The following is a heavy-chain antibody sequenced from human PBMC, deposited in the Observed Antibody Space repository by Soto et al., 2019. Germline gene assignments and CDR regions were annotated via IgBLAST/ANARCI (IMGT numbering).Heavy chain of an antibody. J-gene: IGHJ6*02. Sequence: GESLKISCKASGYSFTSYWIGWVRQMPGKGLEWMGIIYPGDSGARYSPSFQGQVTISADKSVTTAYLRWSSLKASDTAMYYCATVGVLTGYRDHYYYGMDVWGQGTTVTVSS. D-gene: IGHD3-9*01. CDR3: ATVGVLTGYRDHYYYGMDV. CDR1: GYSFTSYW. V-gene: IGHV5-51*01. CDR2: IYPGDSGA.